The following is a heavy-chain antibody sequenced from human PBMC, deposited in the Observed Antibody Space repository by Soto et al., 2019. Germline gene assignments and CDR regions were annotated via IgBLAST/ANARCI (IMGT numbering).Heavy chain of an antibody. CDR3: ARQGSNGAYYYYGMDV. V-gene: IGHV5-51*01. D-gene: IGHD2-8*01. CDR2: IYPGDSDT. CDR1: GYTFTDYW. Sequence: GESLKISCKGSGYTFTDYWIGWVRQLPGKGLEWMGIIYPGDSDTRYSPSFQGQVTFSVDKSNSTAYLQWSSLKASDTAIYYCARQGSNGAYYYYGMDVWGQGTTVTVSS. J-gene: IGHJ6*02.